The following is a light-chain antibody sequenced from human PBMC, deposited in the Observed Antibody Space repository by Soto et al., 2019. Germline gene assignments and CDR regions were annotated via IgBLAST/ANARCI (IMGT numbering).Light chain of an antibody. V-gene: IGKV3-20*01. Sequence: EIVLTQSPDTLSLSPREGGTLSCRASQSVPNNYIAWYQQRLGQAPRLLIYHTSGRSPGVPDRFSGSGSGTDFTLTISGLEPEDFGVYYCQQDWTSPFTFGPGTTV. CDR3: QQDWTSPFT. CDR2: HTS. J-gene: IGKJ3*01. CDR1: QSVPNNY.